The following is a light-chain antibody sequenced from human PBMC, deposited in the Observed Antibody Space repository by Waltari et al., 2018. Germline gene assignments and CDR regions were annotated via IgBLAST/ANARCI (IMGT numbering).Light chain of an antibody. CDR3: GSYAGHNNIGV. CDR2: EVS. V-gene: IGLV2-8*01. Sequence: QSALTPPPSAAGSPGQSVTLPCPCPSSALGTYLYVSWYQQHPGKAPKLIIYEVSKRPSGVPDRFSGSKSGNTASLTVSGLQAEDEADYYCGSYAGHNNIGVFGGGTKLTVL. CDR1: SSALGTYLY. J-gene: IGLJ2*01.